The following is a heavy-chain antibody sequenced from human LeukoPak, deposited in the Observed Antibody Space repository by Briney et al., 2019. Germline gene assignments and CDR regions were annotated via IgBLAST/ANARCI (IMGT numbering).Heavy chain of an antibody. CDR2: IIPILGIA. CDR3: ASAPRSGYDLIDY. Sequence: ASVKVSCKACGGTFSSYAISWVRQAPGQGLEWMGRIIPILGIANYAQKLQGRVTITADKSTSTAYMELSSLRSEDTAVYYCASAPRSGYDLIDYWGQGTLVTV. CDR1: GGTFSSYA. J-gene: IGHJ4*02. D-gene: IGHD5-12*01. V-gene: IGHV1-69*04.